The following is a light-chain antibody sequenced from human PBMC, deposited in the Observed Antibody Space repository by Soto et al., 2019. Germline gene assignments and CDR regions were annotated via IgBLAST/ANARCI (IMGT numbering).Light chain of an antibody. J-gene: IGLJ3*02. CDR3: GSSWV. V-gene: IGLV2-23*01. CDR1: SSDVGSYNL. Sequence: QSALTQPASVSGSPGQSITISCTGTSSDVGSYNLVSWYQQHPGKAPKLMIYEGSKRPSGVSNRFSGSKSGNTASLTISGLQAEDEADYYCGSSWVFGGGTKVTVL. CDR2: EGS.